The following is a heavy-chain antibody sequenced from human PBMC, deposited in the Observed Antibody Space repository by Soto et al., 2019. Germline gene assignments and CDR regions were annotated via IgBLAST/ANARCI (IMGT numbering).Heavy chain of an antibody. V-gene: IGHV3-11*01. CDR3: ARDKTWYDSSGYYFTYDY. Sequence: GGSLSLSCAASGFTFSDYYMSWIRQAPGKGLEWVSYISSSGSTIYYADSVKGRFTISRDNAKNSLYLQMNSLRAEDTAVYYCARDKTWYDSSGYYFTYDYWGQGTLVTVSS. CDR1: GFTFSDYY. CDR2: ISSSGSTI. D-gene: IGHD3-22*01. J-gene: IGHJ4*02.